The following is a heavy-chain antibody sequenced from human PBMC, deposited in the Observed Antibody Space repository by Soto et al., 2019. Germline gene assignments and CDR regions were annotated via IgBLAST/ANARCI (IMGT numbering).Heavy chain of an antibody. Sequence: GALVKVSCKASGYTFTSYGISWVRQAPGQGLEWMGWISAYNGNTNYAQKLQGRVTMTTDTSTSTAYMELRSLRSDDTAVYYCAREPKYYYDSSGYYGPDYWGQGTLVTVSS. CDR2: ISAYNGNT. D-gene: IGHD3-22*01. CDR1: GYTFTSYG. CDR3: AREPKYYYDSSGYYGPDY. J-gene: IGHJ4*02. V-gene: IGHV1-18*04.